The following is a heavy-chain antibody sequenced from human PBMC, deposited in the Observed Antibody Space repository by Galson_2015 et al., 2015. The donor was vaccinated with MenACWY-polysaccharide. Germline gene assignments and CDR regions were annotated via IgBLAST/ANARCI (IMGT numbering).Heavy chain of an antibody. J-gene: IGHJ6*02. Sequence: SLRLSCAASGFTFDDYAMHWVRHAPGKGLEWVSSISWNSASVGYADSVKGRFTISRDNAKNSLYLLMNSLRVEDTALYYCTKACTYASGMYPRCHARDGWVHGTTVTVTS. D-gene: IGHD2-2*01. CDR1: GFTFDDYA. CDR2: ISWNSASV. CDR3: TKACTYASGMYPRCHARDG. V-gene: IGHV3-9*01.